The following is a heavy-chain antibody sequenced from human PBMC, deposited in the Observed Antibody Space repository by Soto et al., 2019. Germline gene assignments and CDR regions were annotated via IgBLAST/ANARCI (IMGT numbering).Heavy chain of an antibody. CDR2: IYYSGST. CDR3: ARQAYSSGYYYISSYYYYGMDV. D-gene: IGHD3-22*01. J-gene: IGHJ6*02. Sequence: SETLSLTCTVSGGSISSSSYYWGWIRQPPGKGLEWIGSIYYSGSTYYNPSLKSRVTISVDTSKNQFSLKLSSVTAADTALYYCARQAYSSGYYYISSYYYYGMDVWGQGTTVTVSS. CDR1: GGSISSSSYY. V-gene: IGHV4-39*01.